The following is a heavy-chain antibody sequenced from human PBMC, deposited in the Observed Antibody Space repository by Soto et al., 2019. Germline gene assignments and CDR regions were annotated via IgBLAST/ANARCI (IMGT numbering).Heavy chain of an antibody. Sequence: QLQLQESGPGLVEPTETLSLTCTVSGGSFSRSSYYWGWIRQRPGKGMEWIGSIYYSGSTYYNPSLKSRVTILVDTSKNQFSLKLSSVTAADTVAYYCARRVQQGRTRWFDPWGQGTLVTVSS. CDR2: IYYSGST. J-gene: IGHJ5*02. D-gene: IGHD6-13*01. V-gene: IGHV4-39*01. CDR1: GGSFSRSSYY. CDR3: ARRVQQGRTRWFDP.